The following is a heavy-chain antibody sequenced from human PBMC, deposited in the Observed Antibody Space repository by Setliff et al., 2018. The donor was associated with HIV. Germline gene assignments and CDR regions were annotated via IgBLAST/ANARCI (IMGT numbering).Heavy chain of an antibody. CDR1: GGSISSYY. CDR3: ARGALSLTMTKLLSFFDS. J-gene: IGHJ4*02. CDR2: IYSSGNT. V-gene: IGHV4-59*12. D-gene: IGHD3-22*01. Sequence: SETLSLTCTVSGGSISSYYWNWIRQHPGKGLEWIGYIYSSGNTNYNPSLKSRVTISVVTSKSHFSLKMTSVTAADTAIYYCARGALSLTMTKLLSFFDSWGQGTQVTVSS.